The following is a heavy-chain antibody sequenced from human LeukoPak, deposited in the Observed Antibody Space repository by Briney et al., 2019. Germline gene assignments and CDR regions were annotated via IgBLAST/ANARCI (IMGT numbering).Heavy chain of an antibody. D-gene: IGHD3-3*01. CDR1: GFTFSSYG. CDR3: ARGLRFLVV. Sequence: LRLSCAASGFTFSSYGMHWIRQPPGKGLEWIGEINHSGSTNYNPSLKSRVTISVDTSKNQFSLKLSSVTAADTAVYYCARGLRFLVVWGQGTTVTVSS. J-gene: IGHJ6*02. V-gene: IGHV4-34*01. CDR2: INHSGST.